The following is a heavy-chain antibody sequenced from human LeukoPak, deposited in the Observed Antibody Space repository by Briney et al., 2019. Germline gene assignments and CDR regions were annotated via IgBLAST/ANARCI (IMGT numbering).Heavy chain of an antibody. J-gene: IGHJ5*02. CDR2: ISAYNGNT. V-gene: IGHV1-18*01. CDR3: ARDRCSGGSCSLDP. Sequence: GASVKVSCKASGYTFISYGISWVRQAPGQGLEWMGWISAYNGNTNYAQKLQGRVTMTTDTSTSTAYMELRSLRSDDTAVYYCARDRCSGGSCSLDPWGQGTLVTVSS. D-gene: IGHD2-15*01. CDR1: GYTFISYG.